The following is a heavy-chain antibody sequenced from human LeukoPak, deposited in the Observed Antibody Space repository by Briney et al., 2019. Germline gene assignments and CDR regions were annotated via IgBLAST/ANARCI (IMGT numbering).Heavy chain of an antibody. Sequence: SETLSLTCTVSGGSISSYYWSWIRQPPGKGLERIGYIYYSGSTNCNPSLKSRVTISVDTSKNQFSLKLTSVTAADTAVYYCARHGPAYYYDISGYLGRYFDYWGQGTLVTLSS. J-gene: IGHJ4*02. CDR2: IYYSGST. CDR3: ARHGPAYYYDISGYLGRYFDY. CDR1: GGSISSYY. V-gene: IGHV4-59*01. D-gene: IGHD3-22*01.